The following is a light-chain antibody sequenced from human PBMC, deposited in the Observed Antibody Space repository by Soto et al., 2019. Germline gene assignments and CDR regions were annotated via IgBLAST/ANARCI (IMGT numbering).Light chain of an antibody. CDR2: GAS. CDR3: QQYGGSPLVT. V-gene: IGKV3-20*01. J-gene: IGKJ4*01. CDR1: QSVANDY. Sequence: EIVLTQSPGTLSLSPGERATLSCRASQSVANDYLAWYQQKPGQSPRLLLYGASSRATGIPDRFSGSGSGTDSTLTISRLEPDDFAVYYCQQYGGSPLVTFGGGTKVEIK.